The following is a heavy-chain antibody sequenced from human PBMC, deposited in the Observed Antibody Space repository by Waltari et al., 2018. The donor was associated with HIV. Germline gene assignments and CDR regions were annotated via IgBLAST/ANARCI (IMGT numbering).Heavy chain of an antibody. Sequence: QVQLMQSGAEVRKPGASVKVSCQASGNTFTTYGTTWVRQAPGQGLEWMGWISPYSDYTYYAQNLQGRVTMTTDTSTATVYMELRSLGYDGTAVYYCARGIGRAAWYPLDNWGQGTLVTVSS. D-gene: IGHD6-13*01. CDR3: ARGIGRAAWYPLDN. V-gene: IGHV1-18*01. CDR2: ISPYSDYT. J-gene: IGHJ4*02. CDR1: GNTFTTYG.